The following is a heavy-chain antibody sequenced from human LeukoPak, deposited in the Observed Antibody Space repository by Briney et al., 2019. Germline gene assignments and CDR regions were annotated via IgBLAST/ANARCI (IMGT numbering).Heavy chain of an antibody. CDR2: ISSSGSTI. CDR1: GFTFSSYE. CDR3: AREGILTGYSDY. Sequence: GGSLRLSCAASGFTFSSYEMNWVRQAPGKGLEWVPYISSSGSTIYYADAVKGGFTISRDNAKNSLYLQMNSLRAEDTAVYYCAREGILTGYSDYWGQGTLVTVSS. J-gene: IGHJ4*02. V-gene: IGHV3-48*03. D-gene: IGHD3-9*01.